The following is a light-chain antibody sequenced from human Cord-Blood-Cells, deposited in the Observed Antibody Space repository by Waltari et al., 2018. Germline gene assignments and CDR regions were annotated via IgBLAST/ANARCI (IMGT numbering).Light chain of an antibody. J-gene: IGLJ3*02. CDR3: SSYTSSSTWV. V-gene: IGLV2-14*01. Sequence: QSALTQPASVSGSPGQSITISCTGTSSDVGGYNYVSWYQQHPGKAPKLMIYDVSNRPEGVSNRFSDAKSGNPASLTISGLQAEDEADYYCSSYTSSSTWVFGGGTKLTVL. CDR2: DVS. CDR1: SSDVGGYNY.